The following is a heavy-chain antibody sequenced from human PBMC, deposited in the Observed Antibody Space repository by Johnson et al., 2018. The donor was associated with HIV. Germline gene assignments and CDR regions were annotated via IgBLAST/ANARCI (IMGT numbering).Heavy chain of an antibody. CDR1: GFRFSTYA. J-gene: IGHJ3*02. D-gene: IGHD2/OR15-2a*01. CDR2: IGTAGDT. Sequence: QVQLVESGGGVVQPGRSLRLSCAASGFRFSTYALHWVRQTPGKGLEWVAAIGTAGDTYYPGSVKGRFTISRDNSKNTLYLQMNSLRAEDTALYYCARDNNLSSAFDIWGQGTMVTVSS. CDR3: ARDNNLSSAFDI. V-gene: IGHV3-33*08.